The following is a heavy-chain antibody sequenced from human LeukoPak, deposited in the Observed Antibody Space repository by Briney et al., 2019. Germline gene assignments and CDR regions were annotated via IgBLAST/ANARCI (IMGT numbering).Heavy chain of an antibody. V-gene: IGHV3-21*06. J-gene: IGHJ4*02. CDR3: ARVEYDYVGGNFVTTFDY. D-gene: IGHD3-16*01. CDR1: GFTFSSYA. Sequence: GGSLRLSCAASGFTFSSYAMTWVRQAPGKGLEWVSSIIGSGIYVYYADSVKGRFTISRDNAMNSVSLQMNSLRAEDTAVYFCARVEYDYVGGNFVTTFDYWGQGTLVTVSS. CDR2: IIGSGIYV.